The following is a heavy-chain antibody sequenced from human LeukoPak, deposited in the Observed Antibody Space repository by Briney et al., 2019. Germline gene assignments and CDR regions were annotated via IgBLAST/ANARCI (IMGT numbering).Heavy chain of an antibody. D-gene: IGHD2-8*02. CDR1: GYTFTSYG. CDR2: IFPILGTA. CDR3: AIATRTADY. Sequence: GASVKVSCKASGYTFTSYGITWVRQAPGQGLEWMGGIFPILGTAKYGQKFQGRVTISADKSTGTSYMSLSSLRSEDTAVYYCAIATRTADYWGQGTLVTVSS. V-gene: IGHV1-69*10. J-gene: IGHJ4*02.